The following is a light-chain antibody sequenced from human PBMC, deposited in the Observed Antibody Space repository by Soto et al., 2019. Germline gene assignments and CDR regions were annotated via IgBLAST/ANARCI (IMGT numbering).Light chain of an antibody. CDR2: AAS. V-gene: IGKV1-39*01. CDR1: QSISSY. CDR3: QQSYSTRYT. Sequence: DIQMTQSPSSLSASVGDRVTITCRASQSISSYLNWYQQKPGKAPKLLIYAASSLQSGVPSRFSGSGSGTDFTLTISCLQPEDFATYYCQQSYSTRYTFGQGSKLEIK. J-gene: IGKJ2*01.